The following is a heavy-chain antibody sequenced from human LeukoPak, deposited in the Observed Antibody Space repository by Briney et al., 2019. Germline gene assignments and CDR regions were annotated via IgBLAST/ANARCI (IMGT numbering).Heavy chain of an antibody. CDR2: INPSGGST. J-gene: IGHJ4*02. CDR3: AREGVATIVDY. CDR1: GYTFTSYY. V-gene: IGHV1-46*01. Sequence: ASVKVSCKASGYTFTSYYMHWVRQAPGQGLEWMGIINPSGGSTSYAQKFQGRVTMTRDTSTSTVYMELSSLRSDDTAVYYCAREGVATIVDYWGQGTLVTVSS. D-gene: IGHD5-24*01.